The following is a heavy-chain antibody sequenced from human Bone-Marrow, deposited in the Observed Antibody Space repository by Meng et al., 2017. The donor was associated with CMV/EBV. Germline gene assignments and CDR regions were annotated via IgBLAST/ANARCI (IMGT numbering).Heavy chain of an antibody. CDR1: FSLSTSGVV. D-gene: IGHD2-2*01. V-gene: IGHV2-5*02. Sequence: FSLSTSGVVVCCVRQPPGKALEWLALIYWDDDKRYSPSLKSRLTITKDTSKNQVVLTMTNMDPVDTATYYCAHRLIVVVPAAIGWFDPWGQGTLVTVSS. CDR2: IYWDDDK. J-gene: IGHJ5*02. CDR3: AHRLIVVVPAAIGWFDP.